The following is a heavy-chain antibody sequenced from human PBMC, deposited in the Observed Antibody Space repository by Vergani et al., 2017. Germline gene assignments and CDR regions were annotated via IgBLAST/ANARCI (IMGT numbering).Heavy chain of an antibody. Sequence: EVQLVQSGAEVKTPGESLMISCKCSVYSFTSYCFSWVRQMPGKGLVWMGRIDPSDSYTNYSPSFQGHVTISADKSISTAYLQWSSLKASDTAMYYCVKEKIDLGSWGFDPWGHGILGTGSS. J-gene: IGHJ5*02. CDR1: VYSFTSYC. D-gene: IGHD7-27*01. V-gene: IGHV5-10-1*01. CDR2: IDPSDSYT. CDR3: VKEKIDLGSWGFDP.